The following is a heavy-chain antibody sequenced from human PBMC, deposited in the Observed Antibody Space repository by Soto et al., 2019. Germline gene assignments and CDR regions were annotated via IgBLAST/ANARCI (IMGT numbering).Heavy chain of an antibody. CDR2: IYYSGST. Sequence: TLSLPCTVSGGSISSFYWSWIRQPPGKGLEWIGYIYYSGSTNYNPSLKSRVTISVDTSKNQFSLKLSSVTAADTAVYYCARSAMGLDPWGQGTLVTSPQ. D-gene: IGHD1-26*01. V-gene: IGHV4-59*01. CDR1: GGSISSFY. CDR3: ARSAMGLDP. J-gene: IGHJ5*02.